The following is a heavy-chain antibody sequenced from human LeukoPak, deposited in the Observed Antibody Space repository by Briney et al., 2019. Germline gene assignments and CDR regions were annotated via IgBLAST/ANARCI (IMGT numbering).Heavy chain of an antibody. V-gene: IGHV3-7*01. Sequence: GGSLRLSCAASGFTFSSYWMSWVRQAPGKGLEWAANIKQDGSEKYYVDSVKGRFTISRDNAKNSLYLQMNSLRAEDTAVYYCASSGYSSSWYGEISWGQGTLVTVSS. D-gene: IGHD6-13*01. CDR3: ASSGYSSSWYGEIS. J-gene: IGHJ4*02. CDR1: GFTFSSYW. CDR2: IKQDGSEK.